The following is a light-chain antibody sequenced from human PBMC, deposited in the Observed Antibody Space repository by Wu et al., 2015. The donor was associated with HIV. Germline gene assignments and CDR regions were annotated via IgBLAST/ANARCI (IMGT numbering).Light chain of an antibody. CDR1: QSVDIW. Sequence: DIQMTQSPSTLSASVGDRVSITCRASQSVDIWLAWFQQKPGKAPKVLVSRVSTLESGVPSRFSGTGSATEFTLTISSLQPDDLGTYYCLHYKSDLQTFGQGTKVEVK. J-gene: IGKJ1*01. CDR2: RVS. V-gene: IGKV1-5*03. CDR3: LHYKSDLQT.